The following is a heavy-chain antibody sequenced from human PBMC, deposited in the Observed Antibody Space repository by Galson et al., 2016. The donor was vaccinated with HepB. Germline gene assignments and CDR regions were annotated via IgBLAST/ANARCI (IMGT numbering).Heavy chain of an antibody. D-gene: IGHD5-12*01. CDR3: ARGRGYSGSDLDY. Sequence: TLSLTCTVSGGSISSGGFYWHWIRRHPGKGLEWIGCGHYGGSTYFDPSLKSRVTISVDTSKNQFSLQLNSLNAADTAVYYCARGRGYSGSDLDYWGQGTLVTVSS. CDR2: GHYGGST. CDR1: GGSISSGGFY. J-gene: IGHJ4*02. V-gene: IGHV4-31*03.